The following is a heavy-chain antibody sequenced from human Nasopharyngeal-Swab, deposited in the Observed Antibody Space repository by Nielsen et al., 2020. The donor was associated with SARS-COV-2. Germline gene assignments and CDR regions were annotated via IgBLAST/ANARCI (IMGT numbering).Heavy chain of an antibody. J-gene: IGHJ4*02. D-gene: IGHD1-1*01. CDR2: IKSKTDGGTT. V-gene: IGHV3-15*01. Sequence: GESLKISCAASGFTFSNAWMSWVRQAPGKGLEWVGRIKSKTDGGTTDYAAPVKGRFTNSRDDSKNTLYLQMNSLKTEDTAVYYCTTGTTAQRDYWGQGTLVTVSS. CDR1: GFTFSNAW. CDR3: TTGTTAQRDY.